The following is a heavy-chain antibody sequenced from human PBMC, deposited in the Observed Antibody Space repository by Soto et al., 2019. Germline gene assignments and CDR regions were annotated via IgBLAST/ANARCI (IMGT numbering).Heavy chain of an antibody. Sequence: SETPSLTCTVSGDSIRSYYWSCILQQTGKRLEWISYIYYSGYTSYNPSLKSRVTISVDTSKNQFSLKLNSVTAADTAVYYCARCFSGNYASRPGEQYCFDSWGQGTMVTVSS. CDR1: GDSIRSYY. CDR2: IYYSGYT. D-gene: IGHD1-26*01. J-gene: IGHJ4*01. V-gene: IGHV4-59*01. CDR3: ARCFSGNYASRPGEQYCFDS.